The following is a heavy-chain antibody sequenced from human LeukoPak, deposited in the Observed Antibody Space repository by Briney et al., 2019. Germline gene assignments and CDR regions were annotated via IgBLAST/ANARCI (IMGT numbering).Heavy chain of an antibody. Sequence: PGGSLRLSCVASGFTFSTYGMHWVRQAPGKGLEWVALIWYDGNYKYYADSAKGRFTISRDNSKNTLYLQMNSLRVEDMAVYYCARDGGQQMEEFDYWGQGTLVTVSS. D-gene: IGHD6-13*01. CDR2: IWYDGNYK. CDR3: ARDGGQQMEEFDY. J-gene: IGHJ4*02. CDR1: GFTFSTYG. V-gene: IGHV3-33*01.